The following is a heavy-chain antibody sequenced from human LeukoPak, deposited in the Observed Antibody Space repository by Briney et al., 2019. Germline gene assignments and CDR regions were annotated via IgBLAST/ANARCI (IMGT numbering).Heavy chain of an antibody. CDR2: IYPGDSDT. Sequence: GEPLKISSKGSGYSFTSYWIAWVRQIPGKGLEWMGIIYPGDSDTRYSPSFQGQVTISADKSISTAYLQWSSLKASDIAMYYCASFTTVTSPDYWGQGTLVTVSS. D-gene: IGHD4-17*01. CDR3: ASFTTVTSPDY. J-gene: IGHJ4*02. V-gene: IGHV5-51*01. CDR1: GYSFTSYW.